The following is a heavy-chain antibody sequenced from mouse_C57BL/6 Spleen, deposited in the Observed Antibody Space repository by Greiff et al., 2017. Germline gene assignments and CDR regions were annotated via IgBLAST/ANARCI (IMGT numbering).Heavy chain of an antibody. Sequence: LQESGPELVQPGASVKISCKASGYAFSSSWMNWVKQRPGKGLEWIGRIYPGDGDTNYNGKFKGKATLTADKSSSTAYMQLSSLTSEDSAVYFCARSSNYWGQGTTLTVSS. CDR1: GYAFSSSW. D-gene: IGHD6-1*01. CDR2: IYPGDGDT. CDR3: ARSSNY. J-gene: IGHJ2*01. V-gene: IGHV1-82*01.